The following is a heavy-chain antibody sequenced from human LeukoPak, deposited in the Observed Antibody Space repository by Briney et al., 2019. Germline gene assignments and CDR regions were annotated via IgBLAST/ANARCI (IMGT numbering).Heavy chain of an antibody. J-gene: IGHJ4*02. CDR1: GFTFSSYS. Sequence: GGSLRLPCAAPGFTFSSYSMNWVRQAPGKGLEWVSSISSSSSYIYYADSVKGRFTISRDNAKNSLYLQMNSLRAEDTAVYYCARDVYSSSWYFDYWGQGTLVTVSS. CDR3: ARDVYSSSWYFDY. D-gene: IGHD6-13*01. V-gene: IGHV3-21*01. CDR2: ISSSSSYI.